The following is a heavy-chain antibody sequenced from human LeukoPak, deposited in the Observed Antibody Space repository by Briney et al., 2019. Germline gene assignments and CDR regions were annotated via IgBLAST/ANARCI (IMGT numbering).Heavy chain of an antibody. CDR3: AKGVGSTGSYFDY. V-gene: IGHV3-30*18. Sequence: GGSLRLSCAASGFTFSSYGIHWGRQAPGKGLEWVAVISYAGSTIYYADSVKGRFTISRDNSKDTLYLQMNSLRADDTAVYYCAKGVGSTGSYFDYWGQGTLVTVSS. CDR1: GFTFSSYG. CDR2: ISYAGSTI. J-gene: IGHJ4*02. D-gene: IGHD1-26*01.